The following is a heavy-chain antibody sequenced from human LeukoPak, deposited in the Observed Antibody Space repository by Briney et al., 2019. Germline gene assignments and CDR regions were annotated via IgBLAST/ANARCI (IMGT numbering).Heavy chain of an antibody. CDR1: GYTFTSYA. V-gene: IGHV1-18*01. CDR3: ARVEYSSSPGVPGYYYYYMDV. Sequence: ASVKVSCKASGYTFTSYAMHWVRQAPGQGLEWMGWISAYNGNTNYAQKLQGRVTITTDTSTSTAYMELRSLRSDDTAVYYCARVEYSSSPGVPGYYYYYMDVWGKGTTVTVSS. J-gene: IGHJ6*03. D-gene: IGHD6-6*01. CDR2: ISAYNGNT.